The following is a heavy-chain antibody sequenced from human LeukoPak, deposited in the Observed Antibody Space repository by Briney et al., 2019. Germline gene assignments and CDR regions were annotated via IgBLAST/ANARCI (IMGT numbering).Heavy chain of an antibody. CDR3: ARVGYYDSSGYRGYYYYYYMDV. CDR1: GGSISSGSYY. J-gene: IGHJ6*03. CDR2: IYTSGST. V-gene: IGHV4-61*02. Sequence: SQTLSLTCTVSGGSISSGSYYWSWIRQPAGKGLEWIGRIYTSGSTNYNPSLKSRVTISVDASKNQFSLKLSYVTAADTAVYYCARVGYYDSSGYRGYYYYYYMDVWGKGTTVTVSS. D-gene: IGHD3-22*01.